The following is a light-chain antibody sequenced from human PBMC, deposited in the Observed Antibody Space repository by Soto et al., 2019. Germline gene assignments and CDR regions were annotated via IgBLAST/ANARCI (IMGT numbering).Light chain of an antibody. V-gene: IGLV9-49*01. CDR1: SGYSNYK. CDR2: VGTGGVVV. J-gene: IGLJ2*01. Sequence: QSVLTQPPSASASLGASVTLTCTLSSGYSNYKVDWYQQRPGKGPRFVMRVGTGGVVVSKGDGIPDRFSVLGSGLNRYLTIKNHPGGDGSGYRCGANNGRGRSFGYVVFGGGTKLTVL. CDR3: GANNGRGRSFGYVV.